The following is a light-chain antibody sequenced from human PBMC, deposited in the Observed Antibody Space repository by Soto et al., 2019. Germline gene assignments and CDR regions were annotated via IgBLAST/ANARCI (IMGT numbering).Light chain of an antibody. CDR1: QGSSTY. J-gene: IGKJ4*01. CDR3: QQFNNYPRVT. V-gene: IGKV1-9*01. Sequence: DIQLTQSPSFLSASVGDRVTITCRASQGSSTYLAWFQQRTGRAPKLLIYGASTLQSGVPSRFSGSGSGTEFTLTISSLQPEDSATYYCQQFNNYPRVTFGGGTKVMI. CDR2: GAS.